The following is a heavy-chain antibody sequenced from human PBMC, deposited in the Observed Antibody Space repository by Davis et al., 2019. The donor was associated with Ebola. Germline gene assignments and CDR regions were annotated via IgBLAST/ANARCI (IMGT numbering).Heavy chain of an antibody. CDR2: IDPSDSKT. CDR3: ARRVNSYGYLVDY. Sequence: KVSCKGSGYSFTSYWISWVRQMPGKGLECVGRIDPSDSKTNYSPSFQGQVTISADKSINTAYLQWSSLKASDTAMYYCARRVNSYGYLVDYWGQGTLVTVSS. J-gene: IGHJ4*02. D-gene: IGHD5-18*01. CDR1: GYSFTSYW. V-gene: IGHV5-10-1*04.